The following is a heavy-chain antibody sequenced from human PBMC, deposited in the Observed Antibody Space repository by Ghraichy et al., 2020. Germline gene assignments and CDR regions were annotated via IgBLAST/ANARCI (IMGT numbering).Heavy chain of an antibody. CDR2: INHSGST. CDR3: ATGSRIASPLDY. V-gene: IGHV4-34*01. CDR1: GGSFSGYY. Sequence: SETLSLTCAVYGGSFSGYYWSWIRQPPGKGLEWVGEINHSGSTNYNPSFKSRVTISVDTSKNQFSLKLSSVTAADTAVYYCATGSRIASPLDYWGQGTLVTVSS. J-gene: IGHJ4*02. D-gene: IGHD6-13*01.